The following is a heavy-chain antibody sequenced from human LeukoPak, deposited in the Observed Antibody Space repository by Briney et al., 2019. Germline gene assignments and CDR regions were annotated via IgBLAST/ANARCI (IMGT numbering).Heavy chain of an antibody. CDR1: GGSISSYY. V-gene: IGHV4-59*12. Sequence: SETLSLTCTVSGGSISSYYWSWIRQPPGKGLEWIGFIYYSGSTNYKPSLKSRVTISVDTSKNQFSLKLNSVTAADTAMYYCTRVFPEMWQVRSYYYMDVWGKGTMVTVSS. J-gene: IGHJ6*03. CDR2: IYYSGST. CDR3: TRVFPEMWQVRSYYYMDV. D-gene: IGHD6-19*01.